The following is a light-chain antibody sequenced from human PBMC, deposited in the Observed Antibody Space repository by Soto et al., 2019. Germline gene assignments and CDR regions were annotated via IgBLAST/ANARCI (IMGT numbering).Light chain of an antibody. CDR3: SSFTTSDTYV. CDR2: DVS. Sequence: QSALTQPPSVSGSPGQSVAISCTGASSDIGSYDRVSWYHQPPGTAPKLIIYDVSNRPSGVPDRLSGAKSGNTASLTISGLQAEDEADYYCSSFTTSDTYVFGTGTKLTVL. J-gene: IGLJ1*01. CDR1: SSDIGSYDR. V-gene: IGLV2-18*02.